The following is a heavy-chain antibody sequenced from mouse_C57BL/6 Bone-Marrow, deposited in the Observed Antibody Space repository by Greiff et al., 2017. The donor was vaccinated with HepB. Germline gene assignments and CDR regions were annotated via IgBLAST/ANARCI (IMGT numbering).Heavy chain of an antibody. CDR1: GYTFTDYY. D-gene: IGHD1-1*01. CDR3: AREGDGPDYGSSPYDAMDY. CDR2: IYPGSGNT. Sequence: VKLQQSGAELVRPGASVKLSCKASGYTFTDYYINWVKQRPGQGLEWIARIYPGSGNTYYNEKFKGKATLTAEKSSSTAYMQLSSLTSEDSAVYFWAREGDGPDYGSSPYDAMDYWGQGTSVTVSS. V-gene: IGHV1-76*01. J-gene: IGHJ4*01.